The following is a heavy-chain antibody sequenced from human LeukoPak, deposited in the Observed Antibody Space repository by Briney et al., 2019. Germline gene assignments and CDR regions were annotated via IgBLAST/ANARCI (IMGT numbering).Heavy chain of an antibody. D-gene: IGHD2-2*01. Sequence: SETLSLTCTVSGGSISSYYWSWIRQPPGKGLEWIGSIYYSGSTYYNPSLESRVTISVDTSKNQFSLKLSSVTAADTAVYYCAKDPVDYWGRGTLVTVSS. CDR3: AKDPVDY. CDR1: GGSISSYY. J-gene: IGHJ2*01. V-gene: IGHV4-39*07. CDR2: IYYSGST.